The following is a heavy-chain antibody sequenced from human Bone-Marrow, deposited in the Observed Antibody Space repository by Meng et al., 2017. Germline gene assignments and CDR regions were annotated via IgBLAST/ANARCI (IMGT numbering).Heavy chain of an antibody. J-gene: IGHJ5*02. CDR3: ARVLYYDILTAENDNWFDP. V-gene: IGHV3-48*03. CDR1: GFTFSSYE. CDR2: ISSSGSTI. D-gene: IGHD3-9*01. Sequence: GESLKISCAASGFTFSSYEMNWVRQAPGKGLEWVSYISSSGSTIYYADSVKGRFTISRDNAKNSLYLQMNSLRAEDTAVYYCARVLYYDILTAENDNWFDPWGQGTLVTVSS.